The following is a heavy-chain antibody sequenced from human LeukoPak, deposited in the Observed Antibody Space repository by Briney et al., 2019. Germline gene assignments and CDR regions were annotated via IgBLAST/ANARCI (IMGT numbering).Heavy chain of an antibody. CDR2: IPYDSSVK. J-gene: IGHJ4*02. Sequence: GGSLRLSCAASGFTFSSYGMHWVRQAPGKGLEWVAVIPYDSSVKYYSDSVKGRFTISRDSSKNTLYLQMNSLRAEDTAVYYCAKEEQQLISHGFDYWGQGTLVTVSS. V-gene: IGHV3-30*18. CDR3: AKEEQQLISHGFDY. CDR1: GFTFSSYG. D-gene: IGHD6-13*01.